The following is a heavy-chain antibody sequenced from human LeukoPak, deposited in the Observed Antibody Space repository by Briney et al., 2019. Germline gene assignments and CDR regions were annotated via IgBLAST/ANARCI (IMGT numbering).Heavy chain of an antibody. CDR2: INPNSGGT. D-gene: IGHD6-13*01. J-gene: IGHJ4*02. CDR3: ARSFIAAAVLGDYFDC. Sequence: VASVKVSCKASGYTFTGYYMHWVRQAPGQGLEWMGWINPNSGGTNYAQKFQGRVTMTRDTSISTAYMELSRLRSDDTAVYYCARSFIAAAVLGDYFDCWGQGTLVTVSS. V-gene: IGHV1-2*02. CDR1: GYTFTGYY.